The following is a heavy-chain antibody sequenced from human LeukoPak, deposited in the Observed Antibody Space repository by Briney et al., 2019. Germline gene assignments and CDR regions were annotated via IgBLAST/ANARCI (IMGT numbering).Heavy chain of an antibody. V-gene: IGHV3-23*01. D-gene: IGHD6-6*01. Sequence: GGSLRLSCAASGYTFNRYSMSWVRQAPGKGLEWVSAISGSGDSTYYANSVKGRFTISRDNSKTTLYLKMNSLKVEHTALYYCAKGAGPRPPSYNGVDVWGLGTTLTVSS. CDR2: ISGSGDST. CDR1: GYTFNRYS. CDR3: AKGAGPRPPSYNGVDV. J-gene: IGHJ6*02.